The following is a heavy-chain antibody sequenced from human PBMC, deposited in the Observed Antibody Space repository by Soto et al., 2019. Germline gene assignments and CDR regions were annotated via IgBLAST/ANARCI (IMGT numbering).Heavy chain of an antibody. CDR1: GGTFSSYA. Sequence: ASVKVSCKASGGTFSSYAISWVRQAPGQGLEWMGGIIPIFGTANYAQKFQGRVTITADESTSTAYMELSSLRSEDTAVYYCARDGPPPSTRDERGSNHYDFWSGYYSPYYFDYWGQGTLVTVSS. CDR2: IIPIFGTA. V-gene: IGHV1-69*13. D-gene: IGHD3-3*01. J-gene: IGHJ4*02. CDR3: ARDGPPPSTRDERGSNHYDFWSGYYSPYYFDY.